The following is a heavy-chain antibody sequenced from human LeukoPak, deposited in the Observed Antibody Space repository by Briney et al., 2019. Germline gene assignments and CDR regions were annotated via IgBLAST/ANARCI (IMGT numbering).Heavy chain of an antibody. CDR1: GFTFSSYS. Sequence: GGSLRLSCAASGFTFSSYSMNWVRQAPGKGLEWVSSISSSSSYIYYADSVKGRFTISRDNAKSSLYLQMNSLRDEDTAVYYCARDPYSGNYGDYYYYYMDVWGKGTTVTISS. J-gene: IGHJ6*03. V-gene: IGHV3-21*01. CDR3: ARDPYSGNYGDYYYYYMDV. D-gene: IGHD1-26*01. CDR2: ISSSSSYI.